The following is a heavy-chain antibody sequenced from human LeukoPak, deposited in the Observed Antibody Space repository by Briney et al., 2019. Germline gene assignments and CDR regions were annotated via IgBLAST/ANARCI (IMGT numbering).Heavy chain of an antibody. D-gene: IGHD1-26*01. CDR2: INPNSGGT. V-gene: IGHV1-2*02. CDR1: GYTFTGYY. Sequence: GASVKVSCKASGYTFTGYYMHWVRQAPGQGLEWMGWINPNSGGTNYAQKFQGRVTMTRDTSISTAYMELSRLRSDDTAVYYCARLVGATGGYFDYWGRGTLVTVSS. J-gene: IGHJ4*02. CDR3: ARLVGATGGYFDY.